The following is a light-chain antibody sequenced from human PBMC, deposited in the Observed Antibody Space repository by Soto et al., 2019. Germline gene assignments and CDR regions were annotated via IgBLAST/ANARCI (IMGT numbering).Light chain of an antibody. V-gene: IGLV2-8*01. Sequence: QSVLTQPPSASGSPGQSVTISCTGTSSDVGAYIYVSWYQQPPGKAPKLIIYDVNKRPSGVPDRFSGSKSGNTASLTVSGLQAEDEADYYCASYAGTNNVVVFGGGTKLTVL. CDR1: SSDVGAYIY. CDR2: DVN. CDR3: ASYAGTNNVVV. J-gene: IGLJ2*01.